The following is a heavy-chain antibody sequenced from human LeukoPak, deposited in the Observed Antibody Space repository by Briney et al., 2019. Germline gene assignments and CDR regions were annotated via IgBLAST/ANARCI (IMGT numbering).Heavy chain of an antibody. CDR2: FDPEDGET. J-gene: IGHJ4*02. CDR1: GYTLTELS. CDR3: ATYLITMVRGVISPPFDY. V-gene: IGHV1-24*01. D-gene: IGHD3-10*01. Sequence: ASVKVSCKVSGYTLTELSMHWVRQAPGEGLEWMRGFDPEDGETIYAQKFQGRVTMTEDTSTDTAYMELSSLRSEDTAVYYCATYLITMVRGVISPPFDYWGQGTLVTVSS.